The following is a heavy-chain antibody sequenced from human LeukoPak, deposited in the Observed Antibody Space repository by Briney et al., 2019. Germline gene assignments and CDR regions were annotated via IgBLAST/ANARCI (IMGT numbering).Heavy chain of an antibody. CDR3: AATGYNWNYGYYYYGMDV. D-gene: IGHD1-7*01. CDR2: IVVGSGNT. V-gene: IGHV1-58*02. J-gene: IGHJ6*02. Sequence: SVKVSCKASGFTFTSSAMQWVRQARGQRLEWIGWIVVGSGNTNYAQKFQERVAITRDMSTSTAYMELSSLRSEDTAVYYCAATGYNWNYGYYYYGMDVWGQGTTVTVSS. CDR1: GFTFTSSA.